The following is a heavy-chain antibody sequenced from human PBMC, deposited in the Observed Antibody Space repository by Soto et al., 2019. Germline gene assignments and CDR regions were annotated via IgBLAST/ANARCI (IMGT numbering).Heavy chain of an antibody. V-gene: IGHV1-69*01. CDR1: GGTFSSYA. J-gene: IGHJ5*02. D-gene: IGHD6-19*01. CDR3: ARDRIAVAGTGWFDP. Sequence: QVQLVQSGAEVKKPGSSVKVSCKASGGTFSSYAISWVRQAPGQGVEWMGGIIPIFGTATYAQKFQGRVTITADESTSTAYMELSSLRSEDTAVYYCARDRIAVAGTGWFDPWGQGTLVTVSS. CDR2: IIPIFGTA.